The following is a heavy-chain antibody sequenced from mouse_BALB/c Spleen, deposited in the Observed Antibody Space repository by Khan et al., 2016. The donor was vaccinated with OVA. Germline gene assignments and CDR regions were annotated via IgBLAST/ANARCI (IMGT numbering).Heavy chain of an antibody. CDR3: ARNSYMYDFTY. V-gene: IGHV2-2*01. J-gene: IGHJ3*01. CDR2: IWSGGNT. CDR1: GFSLTTYG. D-gene: IGHD2-14*01. Sequence: QVQLKQSGPGLVQPSQSLSITCTVSGFSLTTYGVHWVRQSPGKGLEWLGLIWSGGNTDYNAAFISRLSITKDNSKSQVFFKMNSLQADATAMYYCARNSYMYDFTYWGQGTLVTVSA.